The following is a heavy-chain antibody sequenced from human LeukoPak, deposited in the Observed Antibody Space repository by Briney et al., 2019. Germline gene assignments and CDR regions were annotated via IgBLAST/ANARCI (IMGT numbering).Heavy chain of an antibody. Sequence: SETLSLTCTVPGGSISSYYWSWIRQPAGKGLEWIGHMYTSGTTNYNPSLKSRVTISVDTSKNQFSLKLSSVTAADTAVYYCASIAGGSGSYLSYWGQGTLVTVSS. CDR1: GGSISSYY. CDR3: ASIAGGSGSYLSY. J-gene: IGHJ4*02. CDR2: MYTSGTT. D-gene: IGHD3-10*01. V-gene: IGHV4-4*07.